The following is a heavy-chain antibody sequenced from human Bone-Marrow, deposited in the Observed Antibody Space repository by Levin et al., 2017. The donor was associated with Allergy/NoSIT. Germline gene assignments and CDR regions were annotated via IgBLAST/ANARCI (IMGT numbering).Heavy chain of an antibody. CDR1: GLTFSDYY. Sequence: PGGSLRLSCVVSGLTFSDYYMSWIRQTPGKGLEWVSYISSGSSDTDYADSVKGRFTISRDNAKNSLFLQMNSLRPEDTAVYYCARSHHYGQNGLYFDFWGQGTLATVSS. D-gene: IGHD4-17*01. CDR2: ISSGSSDT. J-gene: IGHJ4*02. CDR3: ARSHHYGQNGLYFDF. V-gene: IGHV3-11*03.